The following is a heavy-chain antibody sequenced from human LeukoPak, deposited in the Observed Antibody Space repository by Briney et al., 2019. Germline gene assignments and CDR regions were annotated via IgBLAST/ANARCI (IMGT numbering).Heavy chain of an antibody. V-gene: IGHV3-69-1*01. D-gene: IGHD3-10*01. CDR3: ARDREEMVRAPYAFGI. CDR2: LSSGRSP. CDR1: GFAISTYA. Sequence: GGSLRLSCAASGFAISTYAMAWVRQAPGKGLEWISSLSSGRSPSYSDSLEGRLTMSSDNARNTLYLQMDNLRGEDTAMYYCARDREEMVRAPYAFGIWGQGTMVTVSS. J-gene: IGHJ3*02.